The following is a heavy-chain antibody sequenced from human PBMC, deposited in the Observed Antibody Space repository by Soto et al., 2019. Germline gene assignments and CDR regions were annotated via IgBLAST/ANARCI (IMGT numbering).Heavy chain of an antibody. CDR1: GGTFNSYL. V-gene: IGHV1-69*06. D-gene: IGHD2-15*01. CDR3: ARVLDPPPVGLYFDT. Sequence: QVQLVQSGAEVKNPGSSVKVSCKTSGGTFNSYLIDWVRQAPGQGLEWMGGIIPAYGTAKYAQKFQGRVTIAGDKSTTTDYMELRTVTSEETTVLYSARVLDPPPVGLYFDTLGQGTLVTVSS. J-gene: IGHJ4*02. CDR2: IIPAYGTA.